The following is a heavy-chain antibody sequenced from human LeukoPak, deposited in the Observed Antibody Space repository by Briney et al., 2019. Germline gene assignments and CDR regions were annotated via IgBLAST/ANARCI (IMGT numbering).Heavy chain of an antibody. D-gene: IGHD2-15*01. CDR3: ARAATGFDY. CDR1: GFTFSSYS. Sequence: GGSLRLSCAASGFTFSSYSMTWVRQAPGKGLEWVSSISSSSSYIYYADSVKGRFTVSGDNAKNSLYLQMNSLRAEDTAVYYCARAATGFDYWGQGTLVTASS. V-gene: IGHV3-21*01. J-gene: IGHJ4*02. CDR2: ISSSSSYI.